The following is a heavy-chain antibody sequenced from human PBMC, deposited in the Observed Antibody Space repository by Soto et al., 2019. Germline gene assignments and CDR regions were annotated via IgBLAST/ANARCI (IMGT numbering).Heavy chain of an antibody. D-gene: IGHD2-2*01. CDR3: ARGVVVTATFDS. V-gene: IGHV4-59*01. Sequence: PSETLSLTCTVSGGYISSYYWTCIRQPPGKGLEWIGYFYFGGSTNYNPSLTSRVTISIDTSKNQFSLKLSSVTAADTAVYYCARGVVVTATFDSWGQGTLVTVSS. CDR1: GGYISSYY. J-gene: IGHJ4*02. CDR2: FYFGGST.